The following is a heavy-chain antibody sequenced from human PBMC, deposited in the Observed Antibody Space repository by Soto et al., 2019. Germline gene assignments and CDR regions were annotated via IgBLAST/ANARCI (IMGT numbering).Heavy chain of an antibody. D-gene: IGHD2-8*01. V-gene: IGHV3-23*01. CDR2: ISRNGRTT. J-gene: IGHJ4*01. Sequence: GGSLRLSCAASGFTFSNYGMSWVRQAPGKGLEWVSGISRNGRTTYYADSMEGRFSVSRDNSKNTLYLQMDSLRAEDTSMYYCVRGQVCTHRVFDFWGRGTLVTVSS. CDR3: VRGQVCTHRVFDF. CDR1: GFTFSNYG.